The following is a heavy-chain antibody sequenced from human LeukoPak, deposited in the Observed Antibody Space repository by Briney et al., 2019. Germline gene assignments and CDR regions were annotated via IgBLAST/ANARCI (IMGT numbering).Heavy chain of an antibody. Sequence: SGGSLRLSCAASGFTFSSYWMHWVRQAPGKGLVWVSRINSDGSSTSYADSVKGRFTISRDNAKNTLYLQMNSLRAEDTAVYYCARTRLDYGMDVWGQGTTVTVSS. CDR3: ARTRLDYGMDV. J-gene: IGHJ6*02. CDR2: INSDGSST. CDR1: GFTFSSYW. V-gene: IGHV3-74*01. D-gene: IGHD5-12*01.